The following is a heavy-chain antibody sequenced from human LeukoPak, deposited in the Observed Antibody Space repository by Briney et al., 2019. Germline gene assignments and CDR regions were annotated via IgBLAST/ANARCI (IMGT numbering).Heavy chain of an antibody. Sequence: PGGSLRLSCAASGFTFSSYAMSWVRQAPGKGLEWVSAISGSGGSTYYADSVRGRFTISRDNSKNTLYLQMNSLRAEDTAVYYCADLRVPAAIRYYYYMDVWGKGTTVTVSS. CDR1: GFTFSSYA. D-gene: IGHD2-2*01. CDR3: ADLRVPAAIRYYYYMDV. CDR2: ISGSGGST. J-gene: IGHJ6*03. V-gene: IGHV3-23*01.